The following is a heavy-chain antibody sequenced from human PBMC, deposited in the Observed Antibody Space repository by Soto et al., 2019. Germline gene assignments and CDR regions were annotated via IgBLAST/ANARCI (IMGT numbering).Heavy chain of an antibody. CDR2: IHRGGDT. Sequence: EVQLEESGGGLVQAGGSLRLSCADSGLTVSKNYIRWVRHAPGKGLEWVSVIHRGGDTYYADSVKGRFTISRDNSKNTVYLQMNSLRDEDAAVYYCASCHWNGPNDFWGQGTLVTVSS. J-gene: IGHJ4*02. V-gene: IGHV3-66*01. CDR1: GLTVSKNY. CDR3: ASCHWNGPNDF. D-gene: IGHD1-1*01.